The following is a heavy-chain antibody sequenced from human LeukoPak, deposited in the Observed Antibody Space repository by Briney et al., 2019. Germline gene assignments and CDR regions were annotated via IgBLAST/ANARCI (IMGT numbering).Heavy chain of an antibody. Sequence: PSETLSLTCTVSGGSISSSSYYWGWLRQPPGKGLEWIGSIYYSGSTYYNPSLKSRVTISVDTSKNQFSLKLSSVTAADTAVYYCANHLGYCSSTSCYGGWFDPWGQGTLVTVSS. CDR2: IYYSGST. CDR3: ANHLGYCSSTSCYGGWFDP. D-gene: IGHD2-2*01. V-gene: IGHV4-39*01. CDR1: GGSISSSSYY. J-gene: IGHJ5*02.